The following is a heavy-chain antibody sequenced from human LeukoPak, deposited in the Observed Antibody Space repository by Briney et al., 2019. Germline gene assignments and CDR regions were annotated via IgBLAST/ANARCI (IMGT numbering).Heavy chain of an antibody. J-gene: IGHJ1*01. D-gene: IGHD2-2*02. V-gene: IGHV4-39*07. CDR3: ARDHCSSTSCYSYFQH. CDR2: IYNTGTS. Sequence: KPSETLSLTCAVSGDSMTSRNYYWGWIRQPRGKGLEFIGLIYNTGTSYYNPSLESRVSISADTSKNQFSLKLSSVTAADTAVYYCARDHCSSTSCYSYFQHWGQGTLVTVSS. CDR1: GDSMTSRNYY.